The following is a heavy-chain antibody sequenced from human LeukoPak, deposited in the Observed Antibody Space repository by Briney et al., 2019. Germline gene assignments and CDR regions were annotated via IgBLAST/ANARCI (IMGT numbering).Heavy chain of an antibody. Sequence: GGSLRLSCAAAGFTFSTYWMHWVRQAPGKGLVWVSRIRGDGSTAIYADSVKGRFTISRDNSKNTLYLQTSSLRAEDTAVYYCARTSTTVPNLLDYWGQGTLVTVSS. J-gene: IGHJ4*02. V-gene: IGHV3-74*01. CDR3: ARTSTTVPNLLDY. CDR1: GFTFSTYW. D-gene: IGHD4-17*01. CDR2: IRGDGSTA.